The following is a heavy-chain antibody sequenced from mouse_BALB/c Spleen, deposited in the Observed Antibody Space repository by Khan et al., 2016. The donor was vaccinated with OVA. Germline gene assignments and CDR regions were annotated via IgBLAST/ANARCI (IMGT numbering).Heavy chain of an antibody. V-gene: IGHV3-2*02. J-gene: IGHJ3*01. CDR1: GYSITSDYA. D-gene: IGHD2-4*01. Sequence: EVQLQESGPGLVKPSQSLSLTCTVTGYSITSDYAWNWIRQFPGNKLEWMGYISYSGSTSYNPSLKSRISITRDTSKNQFFLQLNSVTTEDTATXYCARGDYDGAWFAYWGQGTLVTVSA. CDR3: ARGDYDGAWFAY. CDR2: ISYSGST.